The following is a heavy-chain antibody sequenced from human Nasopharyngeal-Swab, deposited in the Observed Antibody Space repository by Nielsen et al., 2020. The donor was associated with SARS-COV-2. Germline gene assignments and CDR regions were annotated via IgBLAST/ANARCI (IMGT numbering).Heavy chain of an antibody. J-gene: IGHJ5*02. CDR1: GFTFSSYW. V-gene: IGHV3-7*05. D-gene: IGHD6-13*01. CDR2: IKQDGSEK. Sequence: GGSLRLSCAASGFTFSSYWMSWVRQAPGKGLEWVANIKQDGSEKYYVDSVKGRFTISRDNAKNSLYLQMNSLRAEDTALYHCARPLSRDSTWTTEANWFDPWGQGTLVTVSS. CDR3: ARPLSRDSTWTTEANWFDP.